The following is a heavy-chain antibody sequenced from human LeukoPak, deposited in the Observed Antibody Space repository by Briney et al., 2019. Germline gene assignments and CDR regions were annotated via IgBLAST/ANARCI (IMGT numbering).Heavy chain of an antibody. V-gene: IGHV3-21*01. Sequence: GGSLRLSCAASGFTFSSHSMNWVRQAPGKGLEWVSSISSSSSYIYYADSVKGRFTISRDNAKNSLYLQINSLRAEDTAVYYCARSDSGTFDYWGQGTLVTVSS. CDR3: ARSDSGTFDY. J-gene: IGHJ4*02. D-gene: IGHD3-10*01. CDR2: ISSSSSYI. CDR1: GFTFSSHS.